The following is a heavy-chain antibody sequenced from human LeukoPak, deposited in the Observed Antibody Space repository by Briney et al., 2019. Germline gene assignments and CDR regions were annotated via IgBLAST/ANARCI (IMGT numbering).Heavy chain of an antibody. D-gene: IGHD6-25*01. J-gene: IGHJ6*02. CDR3: ARSERQYYYGMDV. CDR1: GGTFSSYA. CDR2: IIPILGIA. Sequence: ASVKVSCKASGGTFSSYAISWVRQAPGQGLEWMGRIIPILGIANYAQKFQGRVTITADKSTSTAYMELSSLRSEDTAVYYCARSERQYYYGMDVWGQGTTVTVSS. V-gene: IGHV1-69*04.